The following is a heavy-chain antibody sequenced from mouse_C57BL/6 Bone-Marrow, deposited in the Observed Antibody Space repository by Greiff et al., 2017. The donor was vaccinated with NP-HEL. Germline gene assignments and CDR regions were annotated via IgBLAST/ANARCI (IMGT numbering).Heavy chain of an antibody. CDR3: ARITTVVGGYAMDY. Sequence: QVQLQQSGPGLVQPSQRLSITCTVSGFSLTSYGVHWVRQSPGKGLEWLGVIWRGGSTDYNAAFMSRLSITKDNSKSQVFFKMNSLQADDTAIYYCARITTVVGGYAMDYWGQGTSVTVSS. J-gene: IGHJ4*01. CDR1: GFSLTSYG. D-gene: IGHD1-1*01. V-gene: IGHV2-5*01. CDR2: IWRGGST.